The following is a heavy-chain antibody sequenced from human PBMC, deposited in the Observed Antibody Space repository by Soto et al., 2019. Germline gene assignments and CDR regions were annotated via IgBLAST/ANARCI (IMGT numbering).Heavy chain of an antibody. CDR1: GGTFGSYT. CDR3: ARDNVDTAMAPFDY. J-gene: IGHJ4*02. Sequence: SVKVSCKAPGGTFGSYTISWVRQAPGQGLEWMGRIIPILGIANYAQKFQGRVTITADKSTSTAYMELSSLRSEDTAVYYCARDNVDTAMAPFDYWGQGTPVTVSS. V-gene: IGHV1-69*04. CDR2: IIPILGIA. D-gene: IGHD5-18*01.